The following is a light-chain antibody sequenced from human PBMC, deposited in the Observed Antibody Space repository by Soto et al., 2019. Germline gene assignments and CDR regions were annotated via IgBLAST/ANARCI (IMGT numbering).Light chain of an antibody. CDR3: QQYDNLPSYT. V-gene: IGKV1-33*01. J-gene: IGKJ2*01. CDR2: DAY. Sequence: DIQMTQSPSSVSASVGDRVTITCQASQDISNYLNWYRQKPGKVPQLLIYDAYKLETGVPSRFRGSGFGTYFTSTISKLQHYDSSTDYCQQYDNLPSYTCGQGTKLEIK. CDR1: QDISNY.